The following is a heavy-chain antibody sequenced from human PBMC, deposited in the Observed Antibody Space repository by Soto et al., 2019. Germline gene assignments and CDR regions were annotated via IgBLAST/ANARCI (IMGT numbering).Heavy chain of an antibody. CDR3: ARDLQRGNGVENWFDP. CDR2: IYYSGST. CDR1: GGSVSSGSYY. D-gene: IGHD1-26*01. J-gene: IGHJ5*02. Sequence: PSETLSLTCTVSGGSVSSGSYYWSWIRQPPGKGLEWIGYIYYSGSTNYNPSLKSRVTISVDTSKNQFSLKLSSVTAADTAVYYCARDLQRGNGVENWFDPWGQGTLVTVSS. V-gene: IGHV4-61*01.